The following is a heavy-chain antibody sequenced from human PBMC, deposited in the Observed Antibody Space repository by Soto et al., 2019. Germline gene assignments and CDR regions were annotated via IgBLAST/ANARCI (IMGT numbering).Heavy chain of an antibody. V-gene: IGHV4-30-4*08. J-gene: IGHJ4*02. Sequence: PSETLSLTCSVSGGSISSGDYHWSWLRQPPGKGLEWIGFVYYTGNTYYNPSLKSRVTISVDTSKNQFSLKLSSVTAADTAVYYCARSDFRSGYYTDYWGQGTLVTVS. CDR2: VYYTGNT. CDR1: GGSISSGDYH. D-gene: IGHD3-3*01. CDR3: ARSDFRSGYYTDY.